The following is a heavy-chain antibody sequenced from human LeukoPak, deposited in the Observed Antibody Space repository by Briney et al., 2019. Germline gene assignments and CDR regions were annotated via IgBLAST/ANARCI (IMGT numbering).Heavy chain of an antibody. D-gene: IGHD5-12*01. CDR1: GFTFSSYG. J-gene: IGHJ4*02. CDR3: AKGNRGYSG. CDR2: ISYDGSNK. Sequence: GGSLRLSCAASGFTFSSYGMHWVRQAPGKGLEWVAVISYDGSNKYYADSVKGRFTISRDNSKNTLYLQMNSLRAEDTAVYYCAKGNRGYSGWGQGTLVTVFS. V-gene: IGHV3-30*18.